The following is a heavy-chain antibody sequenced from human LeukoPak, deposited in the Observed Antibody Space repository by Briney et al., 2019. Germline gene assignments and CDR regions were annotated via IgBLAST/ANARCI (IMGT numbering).Heavy chain of an antibody. CDR3: ARGGRFLEWFL. V-gene: IGHV4-31*03. Sequence: SETLSLTCTVSGGSISSGGYYWSWIRQHPGKDLEWIGYIYYSGSTYYNPSLKSRVTISVDTSKNQFSLKLSSVTAADTAVYYCARGGRFLEWFLWGQGTLVTVSS. CDR1: GGSISSGGYY. CDR2: IYYSGST. J-gene: IGHJ4*02. D-gene: IGHD3-3*01.